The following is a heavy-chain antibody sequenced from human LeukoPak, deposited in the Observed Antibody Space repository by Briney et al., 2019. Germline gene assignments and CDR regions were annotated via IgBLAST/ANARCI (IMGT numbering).Heavy chain of an antibody. Sequence: SETLSLTCTVSGGSISSYYWSWIRQPPGKGLEWIGYIYYSGSTNYNPSLKSRVTISVDTSKNQFSLKLSSVTAADTAVYYCARGQVPGAYFQDWGQGTLVTVSS. CDR3: ARGQVPGAYFQD. CDR2: IYYSGST. J-gene: IGHJ1*01. CDR1: GGSISSYY. V-gene: IGHV4-59*01. D-gene: IGHD2-2*01.